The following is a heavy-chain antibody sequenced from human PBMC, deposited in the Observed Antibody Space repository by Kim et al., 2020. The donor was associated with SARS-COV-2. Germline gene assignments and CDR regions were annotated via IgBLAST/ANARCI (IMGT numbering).Heavy chain of an antibody. CDR3: ARLYGSSWYTLTGVGDY. CDR1: GGSISSSSYY. D-gene: IGHD6-13*01. J-gene: IGHJ4*02. V-gene: IGHV4-39*01. CDR2: IYYSGST. Sequence: SETLSLTCTVSGGSISSSSYYWGWIRQPPGKGLEWIGSIYYSGSTYYNPSLKSRVTISVDTSKNQFSLKLSSVTAADTAVYYCARLYGSSWYTLTGVGDYWGQGTLVTVSS.